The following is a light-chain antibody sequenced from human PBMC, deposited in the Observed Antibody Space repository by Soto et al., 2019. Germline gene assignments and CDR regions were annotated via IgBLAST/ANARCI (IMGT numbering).Light chain of an antibody. CDR2: DAS. Sequence: EDVFTQSPCTLSLSPGERATLSCRASQTVRNNYLAWYQQKPGQAPRLLIYDASSRATGIPDRFSGGGSGTDFTLTISRLEPEDFAVYYCQQFSSYPLTFGGGTKVDIK. CDR3: QQFSSYPLT. J-gene: IGKJ4*01. CDR1: QTVRNNY. V-gene: IGKV3-20*01.